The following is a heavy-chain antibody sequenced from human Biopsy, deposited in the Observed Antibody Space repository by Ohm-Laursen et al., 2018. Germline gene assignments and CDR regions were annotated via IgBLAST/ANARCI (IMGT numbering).Heavy chain of an antibody. CDR2: ISYDGSAE. CDR3: AKDRWERNLYYGGGVDV. Sequence: SLRLSCAASGFTFTSYARHWVRQAPGKGLEWGADISYDGSAEYYADSLQGRFIISRDNPKKTVDLQMNSLRAEDTALYYCAKDRWERNLYYGGGVDVWGQGTTVTVSS. D-gene: IGHD4-23*01. CDR1: GFTFTSYA. J-gene: IGHJ6*02. V-gene: IGHV3-30*18.